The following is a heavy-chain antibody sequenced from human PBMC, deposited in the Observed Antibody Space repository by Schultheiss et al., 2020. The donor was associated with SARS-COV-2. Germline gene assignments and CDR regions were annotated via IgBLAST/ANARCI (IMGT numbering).Heavy chain of an antibody. V-gene: IGHV4-61*08. Sequence: SETLSLTCAVSGGSISSGGYSWSWIRQPPGKGLEWIGRIYTSGTTSYNPSLKSRVTMSADTSKNQFSLKLRSVTAADTAVYYCARSSCTSTNCYRQDVWGRGTTVTVSS. CDR2: IYTSGTT. D-gene: IGHD2-2*01. CDR3: ARSSCTSTNCYRQDV. J-gene: IGHJ6*02. CDR1: GGSISSGGYS.